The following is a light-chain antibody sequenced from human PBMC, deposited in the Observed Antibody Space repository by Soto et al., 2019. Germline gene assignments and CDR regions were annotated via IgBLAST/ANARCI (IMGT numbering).Light chain of an antibody. CDR1: QSISSW. Sequence: DIQMAQSPSTLSASVGDRVTITCRASQSISSWLAWYQQKPGKAPKLLIYKASSLESGVRSRFSGSGSGTEFTLIISNLQPDDFATYYCQQYNSYPYTFGGGTKVEIK. CDR2: KAS. CDR3: QQYNSYPYT. J-gene: IGKJ4*01. V-gene: IGKV1-5*03.